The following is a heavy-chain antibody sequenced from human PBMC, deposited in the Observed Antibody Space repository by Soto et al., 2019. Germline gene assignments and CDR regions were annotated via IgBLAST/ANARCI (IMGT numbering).Heavy chain of an antibody. V-gene: IGHV3-33*01. J-gene: IGHJ5*02. CDR2: IWYDGSNK. CDR3: ARVHGYCRSGYCPFDP. Sequence: GGSLRLSCAASGFTFSSCDMHWVRQAPGKGLEWVAVIWYDGSNKYYADSVKGRFTISRDNSKSTLYLQMNSLRAEDTAVYYCARVHGYCRSGYCPFDPWGQGTLVTVSS. CDR1: GFTFSSCD. D-gene: IGHD2-2*03.